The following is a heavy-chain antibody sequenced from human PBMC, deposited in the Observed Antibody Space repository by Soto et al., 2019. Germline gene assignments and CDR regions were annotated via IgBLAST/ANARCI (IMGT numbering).Heavy chain of an antibody. CDR1: GFTFSSYS. J-gene: IGHJ4*02. CDR3: ARDPVAHVTT. Sequence: EVQLVESGGGLVQPGGSLRLSCAASGFTFSSYSMNWVRQAPGKGLEWVSYISSSSSTIYYADSVKGRFTISRDNAKNSLYLQMNSLRAEDTAVYYCARDPVAHVTTWGQGTLVTVSS. CDR2: ISSSSSTI. D-gene: IGHD4-17*01. V-gene: IGHV3-48*01.